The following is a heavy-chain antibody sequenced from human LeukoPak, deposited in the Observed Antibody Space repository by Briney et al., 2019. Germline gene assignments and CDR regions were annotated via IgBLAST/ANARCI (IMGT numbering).Heavy chain of an antibody. J-gene: IGHJ4*02. CDR3: ARDCSGGSCYSGFDY. V-gene: IGHV3-33*01. D-gene: IGHD2-15*01. CDR2: IWYDGSNK. CDR1: GFTFSSYG. Sequence: GGSLRLSCAASGFTFSSYGMHWVRQAPGKGLEWVAVIWYDGSNKYYADSVKGRFTISRDNSKNTLNLQMNSLRAEDTAVYYCARDCSGGSCYSGFDYWGQGTLVTVSS.